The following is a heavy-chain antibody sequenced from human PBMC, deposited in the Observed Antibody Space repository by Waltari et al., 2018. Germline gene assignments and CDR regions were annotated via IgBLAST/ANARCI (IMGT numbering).Heavy chain of an antibody. CDR1: VGSISSNYN. V-gene: IGHV4-39*01. CDR3: GRIAFGDDGGYFQY. J-gene: IGHJ1*01. Sequence: QVQLQESGPGLGKPSETLSLTCTVSVGSISSNYNWGWIRQPPGKGLEWMGNMQYRGSTFYNPSLESRVTISLDTSRNQFSLRLSSVYAADTAVYFCGRIAFGDDGGYFQYWGQGTLVTVSS. CDR2: MQYRGST. D-gene: IGHD4-17*01.